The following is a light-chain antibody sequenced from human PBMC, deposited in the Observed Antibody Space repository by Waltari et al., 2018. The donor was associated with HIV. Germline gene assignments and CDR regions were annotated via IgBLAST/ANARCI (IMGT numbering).Light chain of an antibody. V-gene: IGKV3-20*01. CDR3: HQYGCSPWT. Sequence: EIVLTQSPGTLSLSPGERATLSCRASQSVSSTYLAWYQQKPGQAPRLLIYDTYNRATGIPDRFSGSGSGTDFTLTISRLEPEDFAVYSCHQYGCSPWTFGQGTKVEIK. CDR1: QSVSSTY. J-gene: IGKJ1*01. CDR2: DTY.